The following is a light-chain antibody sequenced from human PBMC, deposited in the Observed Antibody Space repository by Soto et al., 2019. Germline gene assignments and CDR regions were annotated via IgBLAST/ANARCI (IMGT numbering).Light chain of an antibody. CDR1: QSVSTSY. CDR3: QQYGKSPQIT. J-gene: IGKJ5*01. V-gene: IGKV3-20*01. Sequence: EIVLTQSPGTLSLSPGERATLSGRASQSVSTSYLACYQQKPGQAPRLLIYGASTSATGIPDRFSGSGSGTDFSLTISRLEPEDFAVYYCQQYGKSPQITFGQGTRLEI. CDR2: GAS.